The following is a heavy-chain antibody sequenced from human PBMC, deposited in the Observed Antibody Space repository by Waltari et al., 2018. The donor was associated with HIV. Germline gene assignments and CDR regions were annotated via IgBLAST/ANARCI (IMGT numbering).Heavy chain of an antibody. Sequence: EVQLMESAGGLVQSAGSLRLSCVASGFTFTNYWMSWVRQTPGKGLEWVAYIEDDGSEKYYMGSVKGRFTISRDNAKNSMFLQMNSLRAEDTAVYYCARIGTFPHNYAIDFWGQGTTVTVSS. CDR1: GFTFTNYW. CDR3: ARIGTFPHNYAIDF. V-gene: IGHV3-7*01. CDR2: IEDDGSEK. D-gene: IGHD1-26*01. J-gene: IGHJ6*02.